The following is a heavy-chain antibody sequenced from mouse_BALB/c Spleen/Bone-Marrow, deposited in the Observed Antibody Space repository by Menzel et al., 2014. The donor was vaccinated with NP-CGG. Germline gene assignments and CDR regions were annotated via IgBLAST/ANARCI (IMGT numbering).Heavy chain of an antibody. Sequence: VQLQQSGGGLVQPGGSRKLSCAASGFPFISFEIHWVRQAPEKGLEWVANISSGSSTIYYADTVKGRFTISRDNPKNTLFLQMTSLRSEDTAMYYCARGGNWDDFDYWGQGTTLTVSS. D-gene: IGHD4-1*01. J-gene: IGHJ2*01. CDR3: ARGGNWDDFDY. CDR1: GFPFISFE. V-gene: IGHV5-17*02. CDR2: ISSGSSTI.